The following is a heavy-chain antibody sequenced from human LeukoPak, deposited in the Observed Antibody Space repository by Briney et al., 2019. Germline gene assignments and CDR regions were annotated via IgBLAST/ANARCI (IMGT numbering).Heavy chain of an antibody. CDR2: IYGSGST. CDR3: ARETSGSNDAFDI. Sequence: PSETLSLTCSVSGGAISSYYWSWIRQSPGKGLEWIGYIYGSGSTKYNPSLTSRVTISIDTSKNQFSLRLSSVTAADTAVYYCARETSGSNDAFDIWGQGTMVTVSP. J-gene: IGHJ3*02. CDR1: GGAISSYY. D-gene: IGHD1-26*01. V-gene: IGHV4-59*12.